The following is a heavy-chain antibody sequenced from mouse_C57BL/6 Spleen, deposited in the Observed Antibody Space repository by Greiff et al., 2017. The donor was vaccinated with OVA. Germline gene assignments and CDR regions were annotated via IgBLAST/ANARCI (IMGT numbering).Heavy chain of an antibody. J-gene: IGHJ3*01. CDR3: ARDESAWFAY. Sequence: EVQRVESGGGLVKPGGSLKLSCAASGFTFSSYAMSWVRQTPEKRLEWVATISDGGSYTYYPDNVKGRFTISRDNAKNNLYLQMSHLKSEDTAMYYCARDESAWFAYWGQGTLVTVSA. CDR2: ISDGGSYT. CDR1: GFTFSSYA. D-gene: IGHD1-3*01. V-gene: IGHV5-4*01.